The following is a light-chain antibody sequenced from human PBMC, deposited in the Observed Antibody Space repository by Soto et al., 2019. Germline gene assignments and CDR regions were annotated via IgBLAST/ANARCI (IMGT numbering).Light chain of an antibody. V-gene: IGKV1-5*01. CDR1: QSISNK. CDR3: QQYHTYSRT. Sequence: DIQRTPSPSTLSSSVGDRVTITCRASQSISNKLAWYQQKAGKAPKVLIYDASTLESGVPSRFSGSGSGTEFTLTISSLQPDDFATYYCQQYHTYSRTFGQGTKVDI. CDR2: DAS. J-gene: IGKJ1*01.